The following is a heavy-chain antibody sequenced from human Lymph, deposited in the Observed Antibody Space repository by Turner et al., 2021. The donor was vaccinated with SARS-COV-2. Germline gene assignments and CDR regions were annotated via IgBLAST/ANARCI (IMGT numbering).Heavy chain of an antibody. V-gene: IGHV4-39*01. D-gene: IGHD2-8*01. Sequence: QLRLQESGPGLVKPSETLSLTCTVSGGSISSSSYYWGWIRQPPGKGLEWIGSIYYSGSTYYNPSLKSRVTISVDTSKNQFSLKLSSVTAADTAVYYCARAPFIIVLMMYASGYFDNWGQGTLVTVSS. J-gene: IGHJ4*02. CDR3: ARAPFIIVLMMYASGYFDN. CDR1: GGSISSSSYY. CDR2: IYYSGST.